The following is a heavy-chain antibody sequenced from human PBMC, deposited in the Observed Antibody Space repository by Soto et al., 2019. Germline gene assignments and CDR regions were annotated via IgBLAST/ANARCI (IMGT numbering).Heavy chain of an antibody. CDR3: ATEAYSSSWYLWFDP. V-gene: IGHV1-69*13. J-gene: IGHJ5*02. CDR1: GGTFSSYA. D-gene: IGHD6-13*01. CDR2: IIPIFGTA. Sequence: SVKVSCKASGGTFSSYAISWVRQAPGQGLEWMGGIIPIFGTANYAQKFQGRVTITADESTSTAYMELSSLRSEDTAVYYCATEAYSSSWYLWFDPWGQGTLVTVSS.